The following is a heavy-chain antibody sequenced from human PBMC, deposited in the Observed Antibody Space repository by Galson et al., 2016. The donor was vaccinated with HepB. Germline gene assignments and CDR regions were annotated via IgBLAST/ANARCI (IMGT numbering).Heavy chain of an antibody. D-gene: IGHD6-13*01. CDR3: AREDSSWYGYYGMDV. Sequence: SLRLSCAASGFSFSTYTMGWVRQAPGKGLEWVSYISSSGSYTNYADSVKGRFTISRDNARKSLYLQMNSLRPDDTAVYYCAREDSSWYGYYGMDVWGQGTTVTVSS. J-gene: IGHJ6*02. V-gene: IGHV3-11*06. CDR1: GFSFSTYT. CDR2: ISSSGSYT.